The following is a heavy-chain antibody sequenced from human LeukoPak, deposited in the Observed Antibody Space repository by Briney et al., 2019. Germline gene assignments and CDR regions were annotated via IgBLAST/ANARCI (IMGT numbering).Heavy chain of an antibody. V-gene: IGHV3-23*01. CDR2: ISGSGGST. D-gene: IGHD6-19*01. CDR3: VKDGYSSGQSFNY. Sequence: GGSLRLSCAASGFTFSSYAMSWVRQAPGKGLEWVLGISGSGGSTYYADSVKGRFTISRDNSKNTLYLQMNSLRAEDTPVYYCVKDGYSSGQSFNYWGQGTLVTVSS. J-gene: IGHJ4*02. CDR1: GFTFSSYA.